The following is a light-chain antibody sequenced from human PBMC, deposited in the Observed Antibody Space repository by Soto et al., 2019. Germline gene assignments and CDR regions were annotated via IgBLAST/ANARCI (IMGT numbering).Light chain of an antibody. Sequence: QSALTQPASVSGSPGQSITISCTGTSSDVGSYNLVSWYQQHPGKAPKLMIYEGSKRPSGVSNRFSGSKSGNTASLTISGLQAEDDADYYCCSYAGSNTHLVFGGGTKLTVL. J-gene: IGLJ2*01. CDR1: SSDVGSYNL. CDR2: EGS. CDR3: CSYAGSNTHLV. V-gene: IGLV2-23*01.